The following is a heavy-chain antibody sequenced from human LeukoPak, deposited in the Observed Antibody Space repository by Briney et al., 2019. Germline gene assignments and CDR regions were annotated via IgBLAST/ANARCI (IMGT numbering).Heavy chain of an antibody. CDR1: GYTFTSYD. V-gene: IGHV1-8*03. CDR3: ARVDTVHDAFDI. Sequence: ASVKVSCKASGYTFTSYDINWVRQATGQGLEWMGWMNPNSGNTGYAQKFQGRVTITRNTSISTAYMELSSLRSEDTAVYYCARVDTVHDAFDIWGQGTMVTVSS. J-gene: IGHJ3*02. CDR2: MNPNSGNT. D-gene: IGHD5-18*01.